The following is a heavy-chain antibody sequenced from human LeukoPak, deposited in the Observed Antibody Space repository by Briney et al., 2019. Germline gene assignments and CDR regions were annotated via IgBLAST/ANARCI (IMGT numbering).Heavy chain of an antibody. CDR1: GGSISSGGYS. Sequence: SQTLSLTCAVSGGSISSGGYSWSRIRQPPGKGLEWIGYIYYSGSTNYNPSLKSRVTILVDTSKNQFSLKLSSVTAADTAVYYCARVGDWNDLVYWGQGTLVTVSS. CDR2: IYYSGST. V-gene: IGHV4-61*08. J-gene: IGHJ4*02. D-gene: IGHD1-1*01. CDR3: ARVGDWNDLVY.